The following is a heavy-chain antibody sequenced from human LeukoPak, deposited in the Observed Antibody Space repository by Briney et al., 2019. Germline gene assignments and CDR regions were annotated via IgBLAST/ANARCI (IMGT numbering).Heavy chain of an antibody. Sequence: GASVKVSCKASGGTFSSYAISWVRQAPGQGLEWLGRIIPIFGIANYAQKFQGRVTITADKSTSTAYMELSSLRSEDTAVYYCARAYFDGMDVGGQGTTVTVSS. CDR1: GGTFSSYA. CDR3: ARAYFDGMDV. J-gene: IGHJ6*02. V-gene: IGHV1-69*04. CDR2: IIPIFGIA.